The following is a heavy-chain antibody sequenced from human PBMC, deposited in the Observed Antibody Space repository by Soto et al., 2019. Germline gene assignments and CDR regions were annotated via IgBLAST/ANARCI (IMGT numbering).Heavy chain of an antibody. CDR3: ARYRIAVGLHYYYGIDV. V-gene: IGHV5-10-1*01. J-gene: IGHJ6*02. Sequence: GEPLKISYKGSGDSFISYWPSWVLQIPGKGLEWMGRIDPSDSYTNYSPSFQGHVTISADKSISTAYLQWSSLKASDIAMYYCARYRIAVGLHYYYGIDVWGQGTTVTVSS. CDR1: GDSFISYW. CDR2: IDPSDSYT. D-gene: IGHD6-19*01.